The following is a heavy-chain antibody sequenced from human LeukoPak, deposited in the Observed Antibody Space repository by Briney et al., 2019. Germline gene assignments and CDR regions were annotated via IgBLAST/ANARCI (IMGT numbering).Heavy chain of an antibody. J-gene: IGHJ4*02. V-gene: IGHV4-38-2*02. CDR3: ARDRGSGWYYYFDY. CDR1: GYSISSGYY. Sequence: PSETLSLTCTVSGYSISSGYYWGWIRQPPGKGLEWIGSIYHSGRTFYNPSLKSRVTMSVDTSKNQFSLKLSSVTAADTAVYYCARDRGSGWYYYFDYWGQGTLVTVSS. D-gene: IGHD6-19*01. CDR2: IYHSGRT.